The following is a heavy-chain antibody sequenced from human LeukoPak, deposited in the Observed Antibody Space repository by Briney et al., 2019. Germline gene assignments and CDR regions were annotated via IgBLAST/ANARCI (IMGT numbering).Heavy chain of an antibody. CDR1: GFTFNSYW. CDR2: IKPDGSEK. V-gene: IGHV3-7*01. J-gene: IGHJ4*02. CDR3: ASHSSGWFG. Sequence: SGGSLRLSCATSGFTFNSYWMSWVRQAPGKGLGWVANIKPDGSEKYYVASVTGRFTISRDNAKNSLYLQMNSLRADDTAVYYCASHSSGWFGWGQGTLVTVSS. D-gene: IGHD6-19*01.